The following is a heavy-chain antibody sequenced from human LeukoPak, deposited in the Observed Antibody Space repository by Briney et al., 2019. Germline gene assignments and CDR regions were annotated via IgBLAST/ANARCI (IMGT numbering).Heavy chain of an antibody. J-gene: IGHJ4*02. CDR3: AKDTQTDYYDSSGYFDY. Sequence: PGGSLRLSCAASGFTFDDYAMRWVRHAPGKGLEWVSGISWNSGSIGYADSVKGRFTISRDNAKNSLYLQMNSLRAEDTALYYCAKDTQTDYYDSSGYFDYWGQGTLVTVSS. D-gene: IGHD3-22*01. CDR1: GFTFDDYA. V-gene: IGHV3-9*01. CDR2: ISWNSGSI.